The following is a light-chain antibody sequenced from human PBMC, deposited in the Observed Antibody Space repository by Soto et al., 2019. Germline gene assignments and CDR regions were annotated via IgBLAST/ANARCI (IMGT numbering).Light chain of an antibody. CDR1: NNDVAGYKL. Sequence: QSALTQPASVSGSPGQSITISCTGTNNDVAGYKLVSWYQQHPGKVPQVVIYEGSKRPPGVSNRFSGSKSGNTASLTISGLQAEDEAYYYCWSYAGNTIFVFGGGTKLTVL. CDR3: WSYAGNTIFV. CDR2: EGS. J-gene: IGLJ2*01. V-gene: IGLV2-23*03.